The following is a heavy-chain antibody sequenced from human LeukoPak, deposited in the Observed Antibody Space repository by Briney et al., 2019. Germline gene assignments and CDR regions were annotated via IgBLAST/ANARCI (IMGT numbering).Heavy chain of an antibody. CDR1: VGSISSGNW. Sequence: PSGTLPLTCGVSVGSISSGNWWSWVRQSPGKGLEWIGEIHHNGTRNYNPSLKSRVTISADTFKNHFSLILTSLTAADTAVYYCATAPILRGEGGEHYKYGMDVWGQGTTVIVSS. CDR2: IHHNGTR. J-gene: IGHJ6*02. CDR3: ATAPILRGEGGEHYKYGMDV. D-gene: IGHD2-2*02. V-gene: IGHV4-4*02.